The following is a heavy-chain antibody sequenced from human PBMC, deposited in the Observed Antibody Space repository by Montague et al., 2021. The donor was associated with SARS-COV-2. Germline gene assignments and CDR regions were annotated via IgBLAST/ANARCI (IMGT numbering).Heavy chain of an antibody. CDR1: GFSISSCYY. CDR3: ARSGVVFFGCSYFDS. Sequence: SETLSLTCSVSGFSISSCYYWGWIRQTPGKGLEWIGSRYQNGATYYNPSLNRPVTILLDTSKNQFSLSLTSVTAADTAVYYCARSGVVFFGCSYFDSWGQGSLV. J-gene: IGHJ4*02. D-gene: IGHD2-15*01. CDR2: RYQNGAT. V-gene: IGHV4-38-2*02.